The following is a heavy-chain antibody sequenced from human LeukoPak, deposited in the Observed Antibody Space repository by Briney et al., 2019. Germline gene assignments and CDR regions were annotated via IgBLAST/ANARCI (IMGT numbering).Heavy chain of an antibody. Sequence: PSETLSLTCTVSGDFITAYYWSWTRQPPGKGLEWIGYVYYTGSTEYNPSLRSRVTISLEMSKHQSSLDLTSVTAADTAVYYCASNTGTVFDYWGQGALVTVSS. V-gene: IGHV4-59*01. D-gene: IGHD7-27*01. CDR2: VYYTGST. CDR3: ASNTGTVFDY. J-gene: IGHJ4*02. CDR1: GDFITAYY.